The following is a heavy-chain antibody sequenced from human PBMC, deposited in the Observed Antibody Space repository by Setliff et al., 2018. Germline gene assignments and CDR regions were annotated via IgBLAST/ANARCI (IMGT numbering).Heavy chain of an antibody. CDR3: SRLVRFCTRTACQRLSGGEF. CDR1: GDTFSTYS. Sequence: ASVKVSCKASGDTFSTYSLSWVRQAPGQGLEWMGGIIPLLETAKYAQKFQGRVTITADKSTSTGYMELRSLGSDDTAVYYCSRLVRFCTRTACQRLSGGEFWGQGTLVTVSS. CDR2: IIPLLETA. V-gene: IGHV1-69*06. D-gene: IGHD2-8*01. J-gene: IGHJ4*02.